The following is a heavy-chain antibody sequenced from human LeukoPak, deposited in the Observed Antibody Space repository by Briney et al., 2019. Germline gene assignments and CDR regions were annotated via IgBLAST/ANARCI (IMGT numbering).Heavy chain of an antibody. CDR3: AREHYFYYMDG. Sequence: GGSLRLSCAASGFNFSSQWMSWVRQAPGKGLEWVANVNQGGTQKYYVDSVRGRFTISRDNAENSLYLQMNSLRAEDTAVYYCAREHYFYYMDGWGKGTTVTVSS. J-gene: IGHJ6*03. CDR1: GFNFSSQW. CDR2: VNQGGTQK. V-gene: IGHV3-7*01.